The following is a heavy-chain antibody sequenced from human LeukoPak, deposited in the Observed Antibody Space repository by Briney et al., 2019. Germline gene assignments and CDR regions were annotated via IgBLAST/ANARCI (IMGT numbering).Heavy chain of an antibody. V-gene: IGHV4-39*01. CDR2: IYYSGST. D-gene: IGHD2-2*01. J-gene: IGHJ4*02. CDR1: GGSISSSSYY. CDR3: ARLGYCSSTSRYDPTGLDN. Sequence: SETLSLTCTVSGGSISSSSYYWGWIRQPPGKGLEWIGSIYYSGSTYYNPSLKSRVTISVDTSRNQFSLKLSSVTAADTAVYYCARLGYCSSTSRYDPTGLDNWGQGTLVTVSS.